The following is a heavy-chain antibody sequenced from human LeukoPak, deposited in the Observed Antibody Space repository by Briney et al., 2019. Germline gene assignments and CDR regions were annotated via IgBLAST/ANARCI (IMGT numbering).Heavy chain of an antibody. V-gene: IGHV3-30*04. CDR2: ISYDGSNK. CDR1: GFTFSSYA. J-gene: IGHJ3*02. CDR3: ARDILEWFYRGDGFDI. D-gene: IGHD3-3*01. Sequence: GRSLRLSCAASGFTFSSYAVHWVRQAPGKGLAGVEVISYDGSNKYYADSVKGRFTISRDNSKNTLYLQMNSLRAEDTAVYYCARDILEWFYRGDGFDIWGQGTMVTVSS.